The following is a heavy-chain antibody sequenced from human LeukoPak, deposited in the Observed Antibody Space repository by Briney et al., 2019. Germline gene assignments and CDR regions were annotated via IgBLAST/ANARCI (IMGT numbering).Heavy chain of an antibody. Sequence: PGGSLRLSCAASGFTFGSCWMNWIRQPPGKGLEWIGSIYYSGSTYYNPSLKSRVIISVDTSKNQFSLKVTSVTAADTATYYCARYSEFSETRWFDPWGQGTLVTVSS. CDR3: ARYSEFSETRWFDP. CDR2: IYYSGST. D-gene: IGHD1-26*01. V-gene: IGHV4-39*07. J-gene: IGHJ5*02. CDR1: GFTFGSCW.